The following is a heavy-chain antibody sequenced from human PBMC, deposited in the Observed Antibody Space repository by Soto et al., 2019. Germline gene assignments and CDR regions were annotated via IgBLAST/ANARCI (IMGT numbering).Heavy chain of an antibody. V-gene: IGHV3-23*01. CDR3: SRRSSGWYFDY. D-gene: IGHD6-19*01. J-gene: IGHJ4*02. CDR2: ISGSGGSR. Sequence: PGGSLRLSCAASGFTFSSYAMSWVRQAPGKGLEWVSVISGSGGSRYYADSVKGRFTISRDNSKNTLYLQMNSLRAEDTAVYYCSRRSSGWYFDYWGQGTLVTVS. CDR1: GFTFSSYA.